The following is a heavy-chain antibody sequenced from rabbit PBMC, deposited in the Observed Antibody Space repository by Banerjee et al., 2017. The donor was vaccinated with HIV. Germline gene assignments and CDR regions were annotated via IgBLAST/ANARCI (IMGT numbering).Heavy chain of an antibody. J-gene: IGHJ4*01. D-gene: IGHD6-1*01. CDR1: GLSLSGDYD. CDR2: IYTGSSGGT. V-gene: IGHV1S40*01. CDR3: ARSEYIDDYVGHFKL. Sequence: QSLEESGGDLVKPGASLTLTCTASGLSLSGDYDMCWVRQAPGKGLEWIACIYTGSSGGTHYASWAKGRFTITKSSSTMVTLQMTSLTAADTATYFCARSEYIDDYVGHFKLWGPGTLVTVS.